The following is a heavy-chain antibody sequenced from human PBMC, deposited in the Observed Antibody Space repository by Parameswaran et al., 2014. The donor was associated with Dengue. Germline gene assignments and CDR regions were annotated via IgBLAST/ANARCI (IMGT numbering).Heavy chain of an antibody. CDR3: ARGQWDLRGFYFDY. D-gene: IGHD1-26*01. Sequence: WIRQPPGKGLEWVALTWHDARNEDYADSVKGRFTISRDDSQNTLYLQMNSLRPEDTAVYYCARGQWDLRGFYFDYWGQGTLVTVSS. V-gene: IGHV3-33*01. CDR2: TWHDARNE. J-gene: IGHJ4*02.